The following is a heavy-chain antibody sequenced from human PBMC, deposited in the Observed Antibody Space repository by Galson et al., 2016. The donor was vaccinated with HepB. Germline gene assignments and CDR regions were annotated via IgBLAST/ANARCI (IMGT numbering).Heavy chain of an antibody. V-gene: IGHV3-7*01. CDR1: GFTFSTYW. CDR3: ARDHLWAFDY. J-gene: IGHJ4*02. D-gene: IGHD7-27*01. Sequence: SLRLSCAASGFTFSTYWMNWVRQAPGKGLEWVANIKPDGSEKYYVDSVKGRFTISRDNGKKSLYLQMNSLRAEDTAVYYCARDHLWAFDYWGQGTLVTVSS. CDR2: IKPDGSEK.